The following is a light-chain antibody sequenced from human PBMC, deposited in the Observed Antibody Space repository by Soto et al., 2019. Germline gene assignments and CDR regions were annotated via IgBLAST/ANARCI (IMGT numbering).Light chain of an antibody. J-gene: IGLJ1*01. CDR3: SSYTTSNTRQIV. Sequence: SVLTQPASVSGSPGQSITISCTGTRSDVGAYNYVSWYQHHPGKAPKLMIYDVSNRPSGVSNRFSGSKSGNTASLTISGLQPEDEADYYCSSYTTSNTRQIVFGTGTKVTVL. CDR1: RSDVGAYNY. CDR2: DVS. V-gene: IGLV2-14*03.